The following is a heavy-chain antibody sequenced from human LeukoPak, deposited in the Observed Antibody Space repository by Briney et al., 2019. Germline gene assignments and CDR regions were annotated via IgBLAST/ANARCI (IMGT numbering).Heavy chain of an antibody. CDR2: IGGSNGIT. D-gene: IGHD5-12*01. CDR1: GFTFPSYA. CDR3: ARNENSGWGYFDY. Sequence: PGGSLRLSCVTSGFTFPSYAMSWVRQAPGKGLEWVSVIGGSNGITFYVGSVKGRFTISRDNSKDTLYLQMNSLRAEDTAVYYCARNENSGWGYFDYWGQGTLVTVSS. J-gene: IGHJ4*02. V-gene: IGHV3-23*01.